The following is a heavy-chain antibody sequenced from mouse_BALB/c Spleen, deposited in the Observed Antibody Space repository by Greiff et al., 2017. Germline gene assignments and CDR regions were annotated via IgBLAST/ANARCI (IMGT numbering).Heavy chain of an antibody. CDR2: IWSGGST. CDR3: ARNKEVRREGFDY. CDR1: GFSLTSYG. Sequence: VKLQESGPGLVQPSQSLSITCTVSGFSLTSYGVHWVRQSPGKGLEWLGVIWSGGSTDYNAAFISRLSISKDNSKSQVFFKMNSLQANDTAIYYCARNKEVRREGFDYWGQGTTLTVSS. J-gene: IGHJ2*01. V-gene: IGHV2-2*02. D-gene: IGHD2-14*01.